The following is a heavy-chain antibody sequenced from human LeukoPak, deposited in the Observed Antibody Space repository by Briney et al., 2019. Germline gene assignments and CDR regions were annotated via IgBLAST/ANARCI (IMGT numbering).Heavy chain of an antibody. CDR1: GGSISSYY. J-gene: IGHJ4*02. CDR3: AGRYSSGWYVY. V-gene: IGHV4-59*08. CDR2: IYYSGST. D-gene: IGHD6-19*01. Sequence: SETLSLTRTVSGGSISSYYWSWIRQPPGKGLEWIGYIYYSGSTNYNPSLKSRVTISVDTSKNQFSLKLSSVTAADTAVYYCAGRYSSGWYVYWGQGTLVTVSS.